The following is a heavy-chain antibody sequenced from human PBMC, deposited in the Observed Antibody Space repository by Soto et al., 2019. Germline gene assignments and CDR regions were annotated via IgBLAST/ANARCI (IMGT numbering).Heavy chain of an antibody. CDR2: FDPEDGET. Sequence: GASVKVSWKVSGYTLTELSMHWVRQAPGKGLEWMGGFDPEDGETIYAQKFQGRVTMTEDTSTDTAYMELSSLRSEDTAVYYCASKGGTAMPSVPYYYYGMDVWGQGTTVTVSS. CDR3: ASKGGTAMPSVPYYYYGMDV. J-gene: IGHJ6*02. V-gene: IGHV1-24*01. CDR1: GYTLTELS. D-gene: IGHD5-18*01.